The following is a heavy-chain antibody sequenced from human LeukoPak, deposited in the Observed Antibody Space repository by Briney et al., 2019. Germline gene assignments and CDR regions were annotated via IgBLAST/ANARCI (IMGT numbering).Heavy chain of an antibody. CDR2: IYYSGST. CDR3: ARHEDEGATTRFDY. Sequence: SETLSLTCTVSGGSISGYYWSWIRQPPGKGLEWIGYIYYSGSTNYNPSLKSRVTISVDTSKNQFSLKLSSVTAADTAVYYCARHEDEGATTRFDYWGQGTLVTVSS. V-gene: IGHV4-59*08. CDR1: GGSISGYY. D-gene: IGHD1-14*01. J-gene: IGHJ4*02.